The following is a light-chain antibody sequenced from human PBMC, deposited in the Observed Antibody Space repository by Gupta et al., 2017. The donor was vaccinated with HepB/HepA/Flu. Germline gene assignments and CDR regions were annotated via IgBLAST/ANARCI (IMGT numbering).Light chain of an antibody. V-gene: IGKV1-39*01. CDR1: QSVTTY. J-gene: IGKJ2*01. Sequence: DIQMTQSPSSLSASVGDRVTITCRASQSVTTYLNWYQQKPGKAPKLLIYFASSLQSGVPSRFSGSGSGTDFTLTISRLQPEDCATYYCQQRDSSPITFGQGTKLDIK. CDR3: QQRDSSPIT. CDR2: FAS.